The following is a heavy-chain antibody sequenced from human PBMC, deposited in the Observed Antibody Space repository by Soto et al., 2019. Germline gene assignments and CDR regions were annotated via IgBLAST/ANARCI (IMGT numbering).Heavy chain of an antibody. CDR3: ASAAVTGTAGLDF. CDR2: INPNSGGT. V-gene: IGHV1-2*02. D-gene: IGHD6-19*01. Sequence: ASVKVSCKASGYTFSGLYMHWVRQAPGQGLEWMGWINPNSGGTKSAEKFKGRVTMTRDTSISTAYMELSRLTSDDTAVYYCASAAVTGTAGLDFWGQGTQVTVFS. J-gene: IGHJ4*02. CDR1: GYTFSGLY.